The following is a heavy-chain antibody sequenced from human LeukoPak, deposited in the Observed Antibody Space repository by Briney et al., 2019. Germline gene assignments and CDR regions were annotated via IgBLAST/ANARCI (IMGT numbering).Heavy chain of an antibody. D-gene: IGHD6-19*01. CDR3: AREDSSGWYGFQGAFDI. CDR2: ISAYNGNT. CDR1: GYTFTSYG. V-gene: IGHV1-18*01. J-gene: IGHJ3*02. Sequence: GASVKVSCKASGYTFTSYGISWVRQAPGQGLEWMGWISAYNGNTNYAQKLQGRVTMTTDTSTSTAYMELRSLRSDDTAVYYCAREDSSGWYGFQGAFDIWGQGTMVTVSS.